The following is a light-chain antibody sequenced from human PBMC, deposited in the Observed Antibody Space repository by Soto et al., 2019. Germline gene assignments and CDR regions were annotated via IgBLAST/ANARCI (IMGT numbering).Light chain of an antibody. J-gene: IGKJ1*01. CDR1: QSVFSTSSSKNY. V-gene: IGKV4-1*01. Sequence: DIVMTQSPDSLAVSLGERATINCKSSQSVFSTSSSKNYLAWYQQKPGQPPRLLLYWASTRESGVPDRFSGRGSGKDFTLPFSTLQAEDAEFYYCKKFYPTPHTFGKGTKVK. CDR2: WAS. CDR3: KKFYPTPHT.